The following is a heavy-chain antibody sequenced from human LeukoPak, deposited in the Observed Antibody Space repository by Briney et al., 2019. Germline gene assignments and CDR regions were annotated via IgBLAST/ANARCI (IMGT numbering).Heavy chain of an antibody. D-gene: IGHD4-17*01. CDR2: ISDGGGGT. V-gene: IGHV3-23*01. CDR3: AKDLYDDYTYYFDY. J-gene: IGHJ4*02. Sequence: GGSLRLSCVASGFTFSNYAMSWVRQAPGKGLEWVSSISDGGGGTYYADSVKGRFTISRDNSKNTLYLQLNSLRAEDTAVYYCAKDLYDDYTYYFDYWGQGTLVTVSS. CDR1: GFTFSNYA.